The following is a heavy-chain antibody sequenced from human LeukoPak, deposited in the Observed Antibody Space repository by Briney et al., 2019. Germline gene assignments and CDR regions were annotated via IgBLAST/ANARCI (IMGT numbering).Heavy chain of an antibody. CDR1: GFTFSSYS. D-gene: IGHD3-16*01. V-gene: IGHV3-21*01. CDR2: ISSSSNYI. J-gene: IGHJ3*02. Sequence: GGSLRLSCAACGFTFSSYSMNWVRQAPGKGLEWVSSISSSSNYIYYADSLKGRFTISRDNAKNSLYLQMNSLRAEDTAVYYCANEGEQTHAFDIWGQGTMVTVSS. CDR3: ANEGEQTHAFDI.